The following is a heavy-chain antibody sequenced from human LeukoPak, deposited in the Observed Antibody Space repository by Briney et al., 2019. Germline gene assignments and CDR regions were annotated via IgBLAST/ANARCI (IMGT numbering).Heavy chain of an antibody. CDR2: INPNSGGT. CDR1: GYTFTGYY. CDR3: ARAPSSAVRAFDI. D-gene: IGHD6-6*01. J-gene: IGHJ3*02. Sequence: ASVKVSCNASGYTFTGYYMHWVRQAPGQGLEWRGWINPNSGGTNYAQKFQGRVTMTRDTSISTAYMELSRLRSDDTAVYYCARAPSSAVRAFDIWGQGTMVTVSS. V-gene: IGHV1-2*02.